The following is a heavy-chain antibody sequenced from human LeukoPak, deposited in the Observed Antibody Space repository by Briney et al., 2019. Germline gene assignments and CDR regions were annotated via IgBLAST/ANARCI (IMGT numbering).Heavy chain of an antibody. Sequence: GGSLRLYCAVSGVTISSYEMNWVRQAPGKGLEWVHHISRSGSCIYYADSVKGRFTISRDNAENSLYLQMNSLRAEDTAVYYCARGNDLDSWGQGTLVTVSS. J-gene: IGHJ4*02. CDR2: ISRSGSCI. CDR1: GVTISSYE. V-gene: IGHV3-48*03. CDR3: ARGNDLDS.